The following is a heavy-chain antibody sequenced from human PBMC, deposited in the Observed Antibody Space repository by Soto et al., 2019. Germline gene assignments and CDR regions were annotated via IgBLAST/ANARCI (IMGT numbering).Heavy chain of an antibody. Sequence: EVQLLESGAGLVQPGGSLRLSCAASRFTFSSFAMSWVRQAPGKGLEWVSGISAGGGSTYYADSVKGRFSISRDNSKNTVYLQMNSLRAEDTAVYYCAKVWTYYYSIDVWGKGTTVTVSS. D-gene: IGHD2-21*01. V-gene: IGHV3-23*01. CDR3: AKVWTYYYSIDV. J-gene: IGHJ6*03. CDR2: ISAGGGST. CDR1: RFTFSSFA.